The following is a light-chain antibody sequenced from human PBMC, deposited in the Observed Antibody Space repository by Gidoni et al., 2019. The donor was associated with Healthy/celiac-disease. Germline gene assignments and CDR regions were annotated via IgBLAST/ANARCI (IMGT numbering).Light chain of an antibody. V-gene: IGLV1-40*01. J-gene: IGLJ3*02. CDR2: GNS. CDR3: QSYDSSLSGWV. Sequence: QSVLTQPPSVSGAPGQRVTISCTGSSSNIGAGYDVHGYQQLPGTAPKLPIYGNSNRPSGVPDRFSGSKSGTSASLAITGLQAEDEADYYCQSYDSSLSGWVFGGGTKLTVL. CDR1: SSNIGAGYD.